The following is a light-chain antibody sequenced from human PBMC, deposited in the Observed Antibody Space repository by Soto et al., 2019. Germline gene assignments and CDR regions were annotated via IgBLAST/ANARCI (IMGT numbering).Light chain of an antibody. V-gene: IGLV2-8*01. CDR1: SSDVGGYNY. J-gene: IGLJ2*01. CDR3: SSYAGRTSV. CDR2: EVS. Sequence: QSALTQPPSASGSPGQSVTISCTGTSSDVGGYNYVSWYQQHPGKAPKLMIYEVSKRPSGVPDRFSGSKSGNTASLTVSGIQAEDEADYYCSSYAGRTSVFGGGTKLTFL.